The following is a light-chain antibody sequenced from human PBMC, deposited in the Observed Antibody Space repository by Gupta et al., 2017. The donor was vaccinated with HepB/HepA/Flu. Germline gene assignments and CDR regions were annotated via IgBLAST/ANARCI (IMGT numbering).Light chain of an antibody. CDR2: WAS. CDR1: QSVLYSSKNKNY. Sequence: DIVMTQSPYSLAVSLGERATINCKSSQSVLYSSKNKNYLAWYQQKPGQPPKLLIYWASTREYGVPDRFSGRGSGTDFTLTISSRQAEDVAVYYCQQEDSTPLTFGQGTKLEIK. J-gene: IGKJ2*01. CDR3: QQEDSTPLT. V-gene: IGKV4-1*01.